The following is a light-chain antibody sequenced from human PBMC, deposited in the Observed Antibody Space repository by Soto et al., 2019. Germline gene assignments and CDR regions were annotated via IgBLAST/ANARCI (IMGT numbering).Light chain of an antibody. CDR1: QSVRSN. CDR3: QQYSMWPT. V-gene: IGKV3-15*01. Sequence: IVMTQSPATLSVSPGDKSTLSCRASQSVRSNLAWYQHQPGQAPRLLIYGASTRATGIPARFSGTGSGTEFTLTISSLRSEDFALYYCQQYSMWPTFSQGTKVDIK. CDR2: GAS. J-gene: IGKJ1*01.